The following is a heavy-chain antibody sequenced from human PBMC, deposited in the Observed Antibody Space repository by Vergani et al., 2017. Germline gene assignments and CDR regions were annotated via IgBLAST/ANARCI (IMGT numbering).Heavy chain of an antibody. J-gene: IGHJ5*02. V-gene: IGHV4-39*01. D-gene: IGHD2-15*01. Sequence: QLQLQESGPGLVKPSETLSLTCTVSGGSISSSSYYWGWIRQPPGKGLEWIGSIYYSGSTYYNPSLKSRVTISVDTSKNQFSLKLSSVTAADTAVYYCARSQLLLGGWFDPWGQGTLVTVSS. CDR2: IYYSGST. CDR3: ARSQLLLGGWFDP. CDR1: GGSISSSSYY.